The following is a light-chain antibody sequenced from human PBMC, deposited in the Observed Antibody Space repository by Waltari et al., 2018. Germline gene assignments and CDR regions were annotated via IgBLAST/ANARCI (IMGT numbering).Light chain of an antibody. CDR3: QYYVRLRAT. J-gene: IGKJ1*01. V-gene: IGKV3-20*01. CDR2: GAS. Sequence: EVLLTQSPGTLSLSPGDRATLSCRASQSVGRSLAWYQQKLGQAPRLLIYGASTRFTGIPDSFIGSGSGTDFSLTISRLGPEDFAVYYCQYYVRLRATFGQGTTVEIK. CDR1: QSVGRS.